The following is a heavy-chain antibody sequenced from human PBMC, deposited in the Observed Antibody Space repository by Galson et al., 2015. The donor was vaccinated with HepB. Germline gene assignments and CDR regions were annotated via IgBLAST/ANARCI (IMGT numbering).Heavy chain of an antibody. CDR2: IRTKPDGGTT. J-gene: IGHJ3*02. V-gene: IGHV3-15*01. CDR3: TAQKLGRGAFDI. D-gene: IGHD7-27*01. Sequence: SLRLSCAASGFTFNNAWMNWVRQAPGRGLEWVGRIRTKPDGGTTDYAAPVKGRFTISRDDSKNTLYRQMTSLKTEDTAVYFCTAQKLGRGAFDIWGQGTMVTVSS. CDR1: GFTFNNAW.